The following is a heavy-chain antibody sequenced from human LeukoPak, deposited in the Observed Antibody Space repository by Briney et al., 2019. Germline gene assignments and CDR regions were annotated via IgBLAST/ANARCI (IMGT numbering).Heavy chain of an antibody. CDR1: GYPFTSYG. V-gene: IGHV1-18*01. CDR2: ISAYNGNT. J-gene: IGHJ3*02. D-gene: IGHD3-16*01. Sequence: PRASVKVSCKTSGYPFTSYGINWVRQAPGQGLEWMGWISAYNGNTNYAQKLQGRVTMTTDTSTSTAYVDLRSLRSDDTAVYYCARDRLWGEDDTFDIWGQGTMVTVSS. CDR3: ARDRLWGEDDTFDI.